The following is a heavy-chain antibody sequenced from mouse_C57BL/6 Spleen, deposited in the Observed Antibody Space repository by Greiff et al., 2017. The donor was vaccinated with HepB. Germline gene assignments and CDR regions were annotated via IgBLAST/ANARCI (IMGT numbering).Heavy chain of an antibody. Sequence: VQLKESGGGLVKPGGSLKLSCAASGFTFSSYAMSWVRQTPEKRLEWVATISDGGSYTYYPDNVKGRFTISRDNAKNNLYLQMSHLKSEDTAMYYCARENDYLYYFDYWGQGTTLTVSS. J-gene: IGHJ2*01. CDR2: ISDGGSYT. D-gene: IGHD2-4*01. V-gene: IGHV5-4*01. CDR3: ARENDYLYYFDY. CDR1: GFTFSSYA.